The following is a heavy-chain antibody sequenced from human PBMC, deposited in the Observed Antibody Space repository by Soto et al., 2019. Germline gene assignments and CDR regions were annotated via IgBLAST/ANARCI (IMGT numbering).Heavy chain of an antibody. Sequence: GGSLRLCCTASGFTFGDYAMSWFRQAPGKGLEWVGFIRSKAYGGTTEYAASVKGRFTISRDDSKSIAYLQMNSLKTEDTAVYYCTRAEVYYDILTGYYTPYYFDYWGRGTLVTVSS. V-gene: IGHV3-49*03. CDR3: TRAEVYYDILTGYYTPYYFDY. CDR2: IRSKAYGGTT. CDR1: GFTFGDYA. D-gene: IGHD3-9*01. J-gene: IGHJ4*02.